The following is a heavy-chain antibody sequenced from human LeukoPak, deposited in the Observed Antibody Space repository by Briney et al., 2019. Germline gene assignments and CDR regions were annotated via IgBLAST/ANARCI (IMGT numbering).Heavy chain of an antibody. J-gene: IGHJ3*02. Sequence: SETLSLTCTVSGGSISSYYWSWIRQPPGKGLEWLGYIYYSGSTTYNPSLKRRVTISVDTTKNQLPLMLSSVTASHVSVYYCARRRRWERGAFDIWGQGTMVTVSS. D-gene: IGHD3-16*01. CDR3: ARRRRWERGAFDI. CDR2: IYYSGST. CDR1: GGSISSYY. V-gene: IGHV4-59*08.